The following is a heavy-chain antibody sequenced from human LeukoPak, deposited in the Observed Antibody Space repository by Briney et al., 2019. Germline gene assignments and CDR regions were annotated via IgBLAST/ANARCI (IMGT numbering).Heavy chain of an antibody. CDR2: ISSSSSYI. Sequence: GGSLRLSCAASGFTFSGYSMNWVRQAPGKGLEWVSSISSSSSYIYYADSVKGRFTISRDNAKNSLYLQMNSLRAEDTAVYYCARDDTAVAGTELDYWGQGTLVTVSS. D-gene: IGHD6-19*01. V-gene: IGHV3-21*01. CDR3: ARDDTAVAGTELDY. CDR1: GFTFSGYS. J-gene: IGHJ4*02.